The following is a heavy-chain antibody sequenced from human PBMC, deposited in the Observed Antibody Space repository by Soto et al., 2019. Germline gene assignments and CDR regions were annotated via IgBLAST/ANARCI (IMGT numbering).Heavy chain of an antibody. CDR1: GGSIASSLYY. J-gene: IGHJ4*02. D-gene: IGHD6-19*01. CDR3: VSHRNYIVVSGSFFDY. V-gene: IGHV4-39*01. CDR2: IYYSGST. Sequence: SETLSLTCTVSGGSIASSLYYWGWVRQSPGKGLEWIESIYYSGSTHYNPSLKSRVTVSVDTSKNQFSLKLTSVTAADTAVYFCVSHRNYIVVSGSFFDYWSQGTLVTGSS.